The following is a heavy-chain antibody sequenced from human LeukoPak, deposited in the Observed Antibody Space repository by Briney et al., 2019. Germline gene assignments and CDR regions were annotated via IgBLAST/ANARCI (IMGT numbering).Heavy chain of an antibody. CDR2: IYYSGST. V-gene: IGHV4-59*01. D-gene: IGHD1-1*01. J-gene: IGHJ6*03. CDR3: ARGGPYERYHYYMDV. Sequence: PSETLSLTCTVSGGSISSYYWSWIRQPPGKGLEWIGYIYYSGSTNYNPSLKSRVAISVDTSKNQFSLKLSSVTAADTAVYYCARGGPYERYHYYMDVWGKGTTVTVSS. CDR1: GGSISSYY.